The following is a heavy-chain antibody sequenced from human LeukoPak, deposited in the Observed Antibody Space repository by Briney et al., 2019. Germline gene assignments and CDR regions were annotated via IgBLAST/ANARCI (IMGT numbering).Heavy chain of an antibody. CDR3: ARHPAEEWVPNWFDP. CDR1: GGSISSSSYY. J-gene: IGHJ5*02. D-gene: IGHD3-3*01. Sequence: SETLSLTGTVSGGSISSSSYYCGWIRQPPGKGLEWIGSIYYSGSTYYNPSLKSRVTISGDTDNNQVALKLSFVTAADKAVYYCARHPAEEWVPNWFDPWGQGTLVTVSS. CDR2: IYYSGST. V-gene: IGHV4-39*01.